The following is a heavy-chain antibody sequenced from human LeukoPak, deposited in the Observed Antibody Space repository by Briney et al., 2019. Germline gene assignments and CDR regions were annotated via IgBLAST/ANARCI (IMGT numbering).Heavy chain of an antibody. CDR2: FYLEDGET. Sequence: ASVKVSCKVSGYTLTELSMHWVRQAPGKGLEWMGGFYLEDGETIYAQKFQGRVTMTENTSTGTAYMELSSLRSEDTAVYYCATEKPPSGRYYQCFDYWGQGTLVTVSS. D-gene: IGHD1-26*01. J-gene: IGHJ4*02. CDR3: ATEKPPSGRYYQCFDY. CDR1: GYTLTELS. V-gene: IGHV1-24*01.